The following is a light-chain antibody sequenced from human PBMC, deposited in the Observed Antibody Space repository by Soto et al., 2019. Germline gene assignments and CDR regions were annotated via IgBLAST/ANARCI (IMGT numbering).Light chain of an antibody. CDR3: QSYDSSLSVVV. Sequence: QSVLTQPPSVSGAPGQRVTISCIGGSSNIGAGYAIHWYQQLPGTAPKLLIYDSNRRPSGVLDRFSGSKSGTSASLAITGLQADDEADYYCQSYDSSLSVVVFGGGTKLTVL. J-gene: IGLJ2*01. CDR1: SSNIGAGYA. V-gene: IGLV1-40*01. CDR2: DSN.